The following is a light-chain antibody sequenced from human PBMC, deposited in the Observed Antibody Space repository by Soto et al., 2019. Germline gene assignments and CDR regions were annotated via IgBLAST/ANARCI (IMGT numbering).Light chain of an antibody. CDR2: DVS. V-gene: IGLV2-8*01. CDR3: SAQAGSVV. Sequence: QSALTQPPSASGSPGQSVTISCTGTSSDVGVYNYVSWYQQHPGKAPKLMIYDVSKRPSGVADRFSGSKAGNTASLTLSGRQAEEVTDYCRSAQAGSVVFGGGTKLTVL. J-gene: IGLJ2*01. CDR1: SSDVGVYNY.